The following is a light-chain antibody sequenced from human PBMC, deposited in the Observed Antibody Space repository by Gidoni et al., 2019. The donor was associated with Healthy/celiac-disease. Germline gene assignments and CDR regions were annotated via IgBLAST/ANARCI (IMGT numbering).Light chain of an antibody. CDR3: QQYYSTPWT. V-gene: IGKV1-NL1*01. J-gene: IGKJ1*01. CDR1: QVISNS. Sequence: DIQITQSPSSLSASVGDRVPITCGARQVISNSLAWYQQKPGQAPKLLLYAASRLASGVPSRFSGSGSGTDYTLTISSLQPEDFATYYCQQYYSTPWTFGQGTKVEIK. CDR2: AAS.